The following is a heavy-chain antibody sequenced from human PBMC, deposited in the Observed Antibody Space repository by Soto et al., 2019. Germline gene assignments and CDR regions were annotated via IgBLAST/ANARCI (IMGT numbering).Heavy chain of an antibody. CDR3: AKVSSSWYAGFFDL. J-gene: IGHJ4*02. Sequence: GGSVRLSCTASGFTFNRHAMTWVRQAPGKGLEWVSGLSDSGGSIYYADSVKGRFTISRDNSMNTLYLQMNTLRAEDTAVYYCAKVSSSWYAGFFDLWGQGTLVTVCS. CDR2: LSDSGGSI. CDR1: GFTFNRHA. V-gene: IGHV3-23*01. D-gene: IGHD2-8*01.